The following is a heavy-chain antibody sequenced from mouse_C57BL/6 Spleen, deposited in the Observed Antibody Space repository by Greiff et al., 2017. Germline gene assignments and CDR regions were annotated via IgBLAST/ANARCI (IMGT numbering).Heavy chain of an antibody. J-gene: IGHJ1*03. Sequence: EVQLQQSGPELVKPGASVKISCTASGYSFTGYYMNWVKQSPEWSLEWIGGINPSTGGTTYNQTFKAKATLTVDKSSSTAYMQLKSLTSEDSAVYCCAREGTGNWCFDVWGTGTTVTVSA. CDR1: GYSFTGYY. V-gene: IGHV1-42*01. D-gene: IGHD3-3*01. CDR3: AREGTGNWCFDV. CDR2: INPSTGGT.